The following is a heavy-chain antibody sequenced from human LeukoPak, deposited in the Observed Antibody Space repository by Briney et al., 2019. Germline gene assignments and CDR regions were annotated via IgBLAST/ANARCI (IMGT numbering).Heavy chain of an antibody. CDR3: ARGGWFVEY. CDR1: GFTFSNYE. V-gene: IGHV3-48*03. CDR2: ICSGGSTE. Sequence: GGSLRLSCAASGFTFSNYEMHWVRRAPGKGLEWVSYICSGGSTENYADSVKGRSTVSRDNAKNSLYLQMSSLRAEDTAVYYCARGGWFVEYWGQGTLVSVSS. J-gene: IGHJ4*02. D-gene: IGHD3-10*01.